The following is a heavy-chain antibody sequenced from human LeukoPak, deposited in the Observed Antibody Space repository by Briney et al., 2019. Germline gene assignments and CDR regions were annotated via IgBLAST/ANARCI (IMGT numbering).Heavy chain of an antibody. Sequence: GGSLRLSCAASGFTFDDYAMHWVRQAPGKGLEWVSGISWNSGSIGYADSVKGRFTISRDNAKNSLYLQMNSLRAEDTALYYCAKDLTFGGVIAHFDYWGQGTLVTVSS. CDR3: AKDLTFGGVIAHFDY. CDR1: GFTFDDYA. D-gene: IGHD3-16*02. V-gene: IGHV3-9*01. J-gene: IGHJ4*02. CDR2: ISWNSGSI.